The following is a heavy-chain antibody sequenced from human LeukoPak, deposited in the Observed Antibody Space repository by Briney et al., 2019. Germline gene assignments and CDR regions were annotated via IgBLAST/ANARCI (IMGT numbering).Heavy chain of an antibody. J-gene: IGHJ4*02. CDR2: INWSGGST. V-gene: IGHV3-20*04. Sequence: GGSLRLSCTASGFAFDEHGMSWVRQVPGKGLEWVSGINWSGGSTGYADPLRGRSTISRDNAKNSLYLQMDSLRAEDTAFYCARAPITSPFYFDYWGQGTLVTVSS. D-gene: IGHD2-2*01. CDR1: GFAFDEHG. CDR3: ARAPITSPFYFDY.